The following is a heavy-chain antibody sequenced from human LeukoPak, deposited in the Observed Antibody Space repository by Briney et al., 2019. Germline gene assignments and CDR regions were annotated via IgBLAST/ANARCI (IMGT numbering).Heavy chain of an antibody. CDR3: ATRTRYYYDSSGFPPRY. CDR1: GFTFSSYW. D-gene: IGHD3-22*01. V-gene: IGHV3-74*01. J-gene: IGHJ4*02. CDR2: INSDGSST. Sequence: GGTLRLSCAASGFTFSSYWMRWVRQAPGKGLVWVSRINSDGSSTSYVDSVKGRFTISRDNAKNTLYLQMNSLRAEDTAVYYCATRTRYYYDSSGFPPRYWGQGTLVTVSS.